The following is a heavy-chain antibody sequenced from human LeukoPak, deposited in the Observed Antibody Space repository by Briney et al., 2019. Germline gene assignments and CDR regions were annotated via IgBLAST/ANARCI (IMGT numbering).Heavy chain of an antibody. V-gene: IGHV3-20*04. D-gene: IGHD3-9*01. J-gene: IGHJ4*02. CDR1: GFTFDDYG. CDR2: INWNGGST. Sequence: GGSLRLSCAASGFTFDDYGMSWVRQAPGKGLEWVSGINWNGGSTGYADSVKGRFTISRDNAKNSLYLQMNSLRAEDTALYYCARSSEILTGYPQYYFDYWGQGTLVTVSS. CDR3: ARSSEILTGYPQYYFDY.